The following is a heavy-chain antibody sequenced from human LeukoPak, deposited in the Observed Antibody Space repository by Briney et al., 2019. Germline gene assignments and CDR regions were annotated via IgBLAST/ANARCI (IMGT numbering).Heavy chain of an antibody. J-gene: IGHJ6*02. CDR2: ISYDGSNK. Sequence: PGRSLRLSCAASGFTFSSYAMHWVRQASGKGLEWVAVISYDGSNKYYADSVKGRFTISRDNSKNTLYLQMNSLRAEDTAVYYCARDREVRGVEYGMDVWGQGTTVTVSS. CDR1: GFTFSSYA. D-gene: IGHD3-10*01. CDR3: ARDREVRGVEYGMDV. V-gene: IGHV3-30-3*01.